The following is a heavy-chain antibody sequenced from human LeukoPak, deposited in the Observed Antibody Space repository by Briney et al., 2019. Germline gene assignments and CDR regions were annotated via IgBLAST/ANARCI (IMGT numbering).Heavy chain of an antibody. CDR3: ARYSSSWGLFDY. Sequence: PGGSLRLSCAASGFTFSSYAMHWVRQAPGKGLGWVAVISYDGSNKYYADSVKGRFTISRDNSKNTLYLQMNSLRAEDTAVYYCARYSSSWGLFDYWGQGTLVTVSS. D-gene: IGHD6-13*01. J-gene: IGHJ4*02. CDR1: GFTFSSYA. V-gene: IGHV3-30*04. CDR2: ISYDGSNK.